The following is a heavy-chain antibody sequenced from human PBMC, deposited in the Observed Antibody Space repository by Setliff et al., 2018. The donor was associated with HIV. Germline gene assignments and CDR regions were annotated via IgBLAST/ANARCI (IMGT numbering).Heavy chain of an antibody. CDR1: GYTFTDYY. J-gene: IGHJ6*03. CDR3: ARAESLGWFYNYMDV. D-gene: IGHD3-10*01. V-gene: IGHV1-2*02. Sequence: ASVKVSCKASGYTFTDYYIHWVRQAPGQGLEWLGWINPDSGGTNYAQKFQGRVTMTRDTSISTAYMDLSRLKLDDTAVYYCARAESLGWFYNYMDVWDKGTTVTVSS. CDR2: INPDSGGT.